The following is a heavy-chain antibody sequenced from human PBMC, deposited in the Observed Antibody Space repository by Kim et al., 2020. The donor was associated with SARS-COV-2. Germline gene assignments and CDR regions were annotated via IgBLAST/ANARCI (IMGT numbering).Heavy chain of an antibody. Sequence: GGSLRLSCAASGFSFRDYAMHWVRQAPGKGLEWVSGIGWNSGTIGYADSVKGRFTISRDNAKSSLYLQMNSLRVEDTALYYCAKDIVDTATAPIAFDIWGQGTMVTVSS. J-gene: IGHJ3*02. D-gene: IGHD5-18*01. V-gene: IGHV3-9*01. CDR3: AKDIVDTATAPIAFDI. CDR1: GFSFRDYA. CDR2: IGWNSGTI.